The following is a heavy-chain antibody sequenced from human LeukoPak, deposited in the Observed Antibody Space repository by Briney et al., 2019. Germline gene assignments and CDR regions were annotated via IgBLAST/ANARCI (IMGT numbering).Heavy chain of an antibody. D-gene: IGHD3-16*02. CDR3: VRNSEECVRGSYRYADAFDI. V-gene: IGHV3-74*01. CDR2: IHSDGSRT. Sequence: GGSLRLSCVASGFTLRSHWMHWVRQAPGKGLMWVSRIHSDGSRTDYADSVKGRFSISRDNAKNTLFLQMSSLRGEDTAVYYCVRNSEECVRGSYRYADAFDIWGQGTMVTVTS. J-gene: IGHJ3*02. CDR1: GFTLRSHW.